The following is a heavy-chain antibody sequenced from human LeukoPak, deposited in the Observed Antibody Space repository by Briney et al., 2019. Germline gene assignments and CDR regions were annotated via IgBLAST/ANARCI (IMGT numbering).Heavy chain of an antibody. Sequence: KPSETLSLTCTVSGYSISNGYYWGWVRQPPGKGLEWIGSIYHSGSTYYNPSLKSRVTISVDTSKNQFSLRLNSVTAADTAVYYCARPLGYCNTVSCYGASWYWGQGTLVTVSS. CDR2: IYHSGST. D-gene: IGHD2-2*01. V-gene: IGHV4-38-2*02. J-gene: IGHJ4*02. CDR1: GYSISNGYY. CDR3: ARPLGYCNTVSCYGASWY.